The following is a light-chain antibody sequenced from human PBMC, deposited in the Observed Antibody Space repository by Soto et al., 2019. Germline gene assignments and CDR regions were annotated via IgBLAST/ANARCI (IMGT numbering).Light chain of an antibody. J-gene: IGLJ1*01. CDR2: SNN. CDR3: AAWDDSLDGHV. Sequence: QSALTQPPSASGTPGQRVTISCSGSSSNIGSNTVNWYQQLPGTAPKLLIYSNNQRPSGVPDRFSGSKSGTSASLAISGLQSVDEADYYCAAWDDSLDGHVFGNGTKVTVL. CDR1: SSNIGSNT. V-gene: IGLV1-44*01.